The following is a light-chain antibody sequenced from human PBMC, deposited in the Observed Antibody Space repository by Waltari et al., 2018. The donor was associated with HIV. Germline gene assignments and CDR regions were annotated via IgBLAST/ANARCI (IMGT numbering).Light chain of an antibody. CDR2: EDT. J-gene: IGLJ1*01. Sequence: GTSSDVGGYSLVSWYQHHPGKAPQLLIFEDTERPSGVSNRFSASKSGTTASLTISGLLAEDAADYYCCSYGGFTTYVFGSGTKVTVL. CDR1: SSDVGGYSL. CDR3: CSYGGFTTYV. V-gene: IGLV2-23*01.